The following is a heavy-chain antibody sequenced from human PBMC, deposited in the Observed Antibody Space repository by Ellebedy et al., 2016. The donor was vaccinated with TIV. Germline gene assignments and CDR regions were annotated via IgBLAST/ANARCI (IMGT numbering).Heavy chain of an antibody. J-gene: IGHJ4*02. CDR3: ARDSWGGSFLVANYFDS. CDR1: GFAFSRCA. V-gene: IGHV3-30*04. Sequence: GGSLRLXCAASGFAFSRCAMHWVRQTPGKGLEWVATISYHGRNKFYADAVKGRFSNSRDNSMNTLYLQANSLRAEDTAVYYCARDSWGGSFLVANYFDSWGQGTLVSVSS. D-gene: IGHD2-15*01. CDR2: ISYHGRNK.